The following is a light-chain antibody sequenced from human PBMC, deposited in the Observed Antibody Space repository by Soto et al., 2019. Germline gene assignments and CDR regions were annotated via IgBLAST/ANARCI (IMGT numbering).Light chain of an antibody. CDR2: GAS. CDR3: QHYET. Sequence: EIVMTQSPGTLCLSPGERATLSCRASQSVSSSYLAWYQQKPGQAPRLLIYGASSRATGIPDRFSGSGSGTDFTLTISRLEPEDFAVYYCQHYETFGQGTKVDIK. V-gene: IGKV3-20*01. CDR1: QSVSSSY. J-gene: IGKJ1*01.